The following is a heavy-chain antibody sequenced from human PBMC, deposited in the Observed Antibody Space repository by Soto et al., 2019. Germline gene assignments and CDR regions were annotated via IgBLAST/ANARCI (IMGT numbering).Heavy chain of an antibody. J-gene: IGHJ6*03. CDR3: ARLGYCSGGSCYFFLDYMDV. Sequence: QLQLQESGPGLVKPSETLSLTCTVSGGSISSSSYYWGWIRQPPGKGLEWIGSIYYSGSTYYNPSLKSRVTISVDTSKNQFSLKLSSVTAADTAVYYCARLGYCSGGSCYFFLDYMDVWGKGTTVTVSS. CDR1: GGSISSSSYY. CDR2: IYYSGST. D-gene: IGHD2-15*01. V-gene: IGHV4-39*01.